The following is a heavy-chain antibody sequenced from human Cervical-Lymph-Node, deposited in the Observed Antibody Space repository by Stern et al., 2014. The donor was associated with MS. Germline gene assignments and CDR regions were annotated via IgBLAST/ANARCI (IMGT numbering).Heavy chain of an antibody. J-gene: IGHJ4*02. D-gene: IGHD3-16*01. V-gene: IGHV2-5*09. CDR1: GFSLTTSGVA. CDR3: AHRQGVHAPFDF. Sequence: QVTLRESGPTLVKPTQTLTLTCTFSGFSLTTSGVAVGWIRQPPGKALEWLALIYWDDDKWYSSSLKRRLTITKDTSKNQEVLIVTSMDPVDTATYYCAHRQGVHAPFDFWGQGTLVTVSS. CDR2: IYWDDDK.